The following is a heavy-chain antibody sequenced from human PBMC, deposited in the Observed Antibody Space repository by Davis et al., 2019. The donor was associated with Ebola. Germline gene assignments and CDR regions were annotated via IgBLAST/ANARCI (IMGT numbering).Heavy chain of an antibody. CDR2: INSDGSRT. CDR1: GFTFSSYP. D-gene: IGHD1-1*01. J-gene: IGHJ4*02. V-gene: IGHV3-74*01. Sequence: GESLKISCAASGFTFSSYPMHWVRQAAGKGLVWVSSINSDGSRTHYADSVKGRFTISRDNARNTLYLQMNSLRAEDTAVYYCARATVLDYWGQGTLVTVSS. CDR3: ARATVLDY.